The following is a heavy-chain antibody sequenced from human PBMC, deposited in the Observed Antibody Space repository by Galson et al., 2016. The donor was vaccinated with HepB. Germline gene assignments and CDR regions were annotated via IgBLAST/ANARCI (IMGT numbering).Heavy chain of an antibody. J-gene: IGHJ6*02. CDR3: ARGDSSYSGMDV. V-gene: IGHV3-13*04. Sequence: SLRLSCAASGFTFSSYDMHWVRQATGKGLEWVSAIGTAGDTYYPGSVKGRFAISRENAKKSLFLQMNSLRAGDTAVYYCARGDSSYSGMDVWGQGTAVIVSS. CDR1: GFTFSSYD. D-gene: IGHD6-6*01. CDR2: IGTAGDT.